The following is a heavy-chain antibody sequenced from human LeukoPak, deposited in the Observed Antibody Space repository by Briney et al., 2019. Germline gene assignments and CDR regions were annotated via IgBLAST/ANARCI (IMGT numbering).Heavy chain of an antibody. CDR3: ARDRVLVATRYYYYGMDV. V-gene: IGHV3-30-3*01. CDR1: GFTFSSYA. D-gene: IGHD5-12*01. J-gene: IGHJ6*02. Sequence: PGGSLRLSCAASGFTFSSYAMHWVRQAPGKGLEWVAVISYDGSNKYYADSVKGRFTISRDNSKNTLYLQMNSLRAEDTAVYYCARDRVLVATRYYYYGMDVWGQGTTVTVS. CDR2: ISYDGSNK.